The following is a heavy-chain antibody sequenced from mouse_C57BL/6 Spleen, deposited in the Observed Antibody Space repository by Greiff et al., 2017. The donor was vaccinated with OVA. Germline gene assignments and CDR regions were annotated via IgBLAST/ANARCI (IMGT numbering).Heavy chain of an antibody. Sequence: EVQLQQSGPELVKPGASVKMSCKASGYTFTDYNMHWVKQSHGKSLEWIGYINPNNGGTSYNQKFKGKATLTVNKSSSTAYMELRSLTSEDSAVYYCARFPFWYGSSYVYWYFDVWGTGTTVTVSS. D-gene: IGHD1-1*01. CDR2: INPNNGGT. V-gene: IGHV1-22*01. CDR3: ARFPFWYGSSYVYWYFDV. CDR1: GYTFTDYN. J-gene: IGHJ1*03.